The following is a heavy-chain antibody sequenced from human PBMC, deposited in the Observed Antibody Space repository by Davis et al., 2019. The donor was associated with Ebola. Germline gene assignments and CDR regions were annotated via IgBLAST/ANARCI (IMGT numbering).Heavy chain of an antibody. CDR1: GGSISSSNYY. CDR3: ARDGYNYSYFDY. J-gene: IGHJ4*02. CDR2: IYYGGST. D-gene: IGHD5-24*01. Sequence: SETLSLTCTVSGGSISSSNYYWGWIRQPPGKGLEWIGSIYYGGSTYYNPSLKTRVTISVDTSKNQFSLKLTSVTAADTAVYYCARDGYNYSYFDYWGQGTLVTVSS. V-gene: IGHV4-39*07.